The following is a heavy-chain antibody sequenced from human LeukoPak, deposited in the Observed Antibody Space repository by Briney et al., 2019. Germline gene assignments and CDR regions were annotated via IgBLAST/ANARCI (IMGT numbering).Heavy chain of an antibody. V-gene: IGHV3-53*01. CDR3: ARDRDSYSFDY. D-gene: IGHD5-18*01. CDR2: IYSGGST. Sequence: GGSLRLSRAASGFTVSSNYMSWVRQAPGKGLEWVSVIYSGGSTYYADSVKGRFTISRDNSKNTLYLQMNSLRAEDTAVYYCARDRDSYSFDYWGQGTLVTDSS. CDR1: GFTVSSNY. J-gene: IGHJ4*02.